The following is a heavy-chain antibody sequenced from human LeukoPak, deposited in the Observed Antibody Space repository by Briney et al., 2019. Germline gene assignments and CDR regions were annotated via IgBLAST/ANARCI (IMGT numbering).Heavy chain of an antibody. CDR3: ARVDSGSYPFDN. J-gene: IGHJ4*02. CDR1: GFTFSDYY. CDR2: ISSSSTYT. Sequence: GGSLRPSCAASGFTFSDYYMSWIRQAPGKGLEWVSYISSSSTYTNYADSVKGRFTISRDNAKNSLYLQMNSLRAEDTAVYYCARVDSGSYPFDNWGQGTLVTVSS. D-gene: IGHD1-26*01. V-gene: IGHV3-11*05.